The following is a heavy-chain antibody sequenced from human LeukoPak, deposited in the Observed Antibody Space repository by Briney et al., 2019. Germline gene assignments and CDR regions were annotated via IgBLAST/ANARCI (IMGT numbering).Heavy chain of an antibody. CDR1: GFTFSSYT. J-gene: IGHJ4*02. CDR3: ARVRYYFDY. CDR2: ISYDGSNK. Sequence: PGRSLRLSCAASGFTFSSYTMHWVRQAPGKGLEWVAVISYDGSNKYYADSVKGRFTISRDNSKNTLYLQMNSLRAEDTAVYYCARVRYYFDYWGQGTLVTVSS. V-gene: IGHV3-30-3*01.